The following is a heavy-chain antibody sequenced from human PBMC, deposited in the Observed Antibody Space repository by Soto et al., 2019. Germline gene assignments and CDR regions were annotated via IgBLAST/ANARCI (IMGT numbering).Heavy chain of an antibody. Sequence: EVQLVESGGGLVKPGGSLRLSCAASGFTFSSYIMNWVRQAPGKGLEWVSSISSSSSYIYYADSVKGRFTISRDNAKNSLYLQMNSLRAEDTAVYYCARDLSSSWSFDIDYWGQGTLVTVSS. D-gene: IGHD6-13*01. CDR2: ISSSSSYI. CDR1: GFTFSSYI. CDR3: ARDLSSSWSFDIDY. V-gene: IGHV3-21*01. J-gene: IGHJ4*02.